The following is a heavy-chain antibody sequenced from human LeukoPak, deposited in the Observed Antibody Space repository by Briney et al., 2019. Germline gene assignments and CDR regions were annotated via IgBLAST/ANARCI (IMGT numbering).Heavy chain of an antibody. Sequence: PGGSLRLSCAASGFTFSSYGMHWVRQAPGKGLEWVAFIRYDGSNKYYADSVKGRFTISRDNSKNTLYLQMNSLRAEDTAVYYCARYSRGYCGGGNCNSYFFDFWGQGTLVTVSS. J-gene: IGHJ4*02. CDR3: ARYSRGYCGGGNCNSYFFDF. CDR1: GFTFSSYG. CDR2: IRYDGSNK. D-gene: IGHD2-15*01. V-gene: IGHV3-30*02.